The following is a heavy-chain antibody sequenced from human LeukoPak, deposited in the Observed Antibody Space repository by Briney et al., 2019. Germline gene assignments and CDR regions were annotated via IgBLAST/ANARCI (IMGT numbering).Heavy chain of an antibody. CDR1: GFTFSSYG. J-gene: IGHJ2*01. V-gene: IGHV3-30*02. D-gene: IGHD4/OR15-4a*01. CDR2: IRYDGSNK. CDR3: AMVLEGSSWYFDL. Sequence: PGGSLRLSCAASGFTFSSYGMHWVRQAPGKGLEWVAFIRYDGSNKYYADSVKGRFTISRDNSKNTLYLQMNSLRAEDTAVYYCAMVLEGSSWYFDLWGRGTLVTVSS.